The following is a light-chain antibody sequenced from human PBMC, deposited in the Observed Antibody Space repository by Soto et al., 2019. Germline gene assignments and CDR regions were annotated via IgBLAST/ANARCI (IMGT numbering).Light chain of an antibody. CDR1: QSLLHSNGYNY. CDR3: MQALQTPLT. V-gene: IGKV2-28*01. Sequence: DIVMTQSPLSLPVTPGERASISCRSSQSLLHSNGYNYLDWYLQKPGQSPQLLIYLGSNRASGVPDRFSGSGSSTDFTLKISRVEAEDVGVYYCMQALQTPLTFGGGTKVEIK. J-gene: IGKJ4*01. CDR2: LGS.